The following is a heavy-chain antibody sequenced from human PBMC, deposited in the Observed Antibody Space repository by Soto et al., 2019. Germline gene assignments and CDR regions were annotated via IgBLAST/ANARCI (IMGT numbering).Heavy chain of an antibody. D-gene: IGHD4-17*01. Sequence: QDQLVQSGAEVKKPGSSVKVSCKAFGGPFSSHTFSWVRQAPGQGLEWMGRIIPALGTTTYAQKFQGRVTITADASVTTVYMELNSLRTEDTAVYYCARPDFDDYWYFDLWGRGTLVTVSS. V-gene: IGHV1-69*08. CDR2: IIPALGTT. CDR3: ARPDFDDYWYFDL. CDR1: GGPFSSHT. J-gene: IGHJ2*01.